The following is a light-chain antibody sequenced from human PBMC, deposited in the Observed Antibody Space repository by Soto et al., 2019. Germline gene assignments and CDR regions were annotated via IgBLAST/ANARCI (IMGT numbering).Light chain of an antibody. Sequence: QSVLTQPPSASGTPGQRVTISCSGSTSNIGSNYVYWYQHLPGTAPKLLIYTDNQRPSGVPARFSGSKSGTSASLAISGLQSEDEADYYCAAWDDSLSGWVFGGGTKLTVL. V-gene: IGLV1-47*02. CDR2: TDN. J-gene: IGLJ3*02. CDR1: TSNIGSNY. CDR3: AAWDDSLSGWV.